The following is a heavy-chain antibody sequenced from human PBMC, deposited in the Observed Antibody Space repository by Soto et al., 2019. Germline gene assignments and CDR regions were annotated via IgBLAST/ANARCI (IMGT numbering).Heavy chain of an antibody. Sequence: GGSLRLSCAASGFTFSSYAMSWVRQAPGKGLEWDSAISGSGGSTYYADSVKGRFTISRDNSKNTLYLQMNSLRAEDTAVYYCAKDGMAGKDYYYYYMDVWGKGTTVTVSS. CDR2: ISGSGGST. CDR3: AKDGMAGKDYYYYYMDV. CDR1: GFTFSSYA. V-gene: IGHV3-23*01. D-gene: IGHD3-10*01. J-gene: IGHJ6*03.